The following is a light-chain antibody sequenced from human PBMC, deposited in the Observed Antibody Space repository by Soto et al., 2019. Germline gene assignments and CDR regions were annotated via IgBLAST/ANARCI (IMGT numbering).Light chain of an antibody. J-gene: IGKJ4*01. V-gene: IGKV1-33*01. CDR3: QHFDDLPLT. CDR2: DAS. Sequence: DILMTQSPSSLSASVGDRVTITCPASQDIDNYLNWYQERPGKAPKLLIYDASNLATGVPSRFSGSGSGMDFTFTITSLQPDDFATYYCQHFDDLPLTIGGGTKVEMK. CDR1: QDIDNY.